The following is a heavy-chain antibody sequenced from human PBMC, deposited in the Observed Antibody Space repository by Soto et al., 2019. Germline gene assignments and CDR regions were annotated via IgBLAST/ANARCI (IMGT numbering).Heavy chain of an antibody. Sequence: QVQLVESGGGVVQPGGSLSLSCAASGFTFDAYGFHWVRQAPGKGREWVAVVWSNGNLKYYADSVKGRFTISRDSSKSALNLQMNSLRADDTAVYYCARIQLDTIMALDYWGQGTLVTVSS. CDR1: GFTFDAYG. D-gene: IGHD1-1*01. CDR3: ARIQLDTIMALDY. J-gene: IGHJ4*02. CDR2: VWSNGNLK. V-gene: IGHV3-33*01.